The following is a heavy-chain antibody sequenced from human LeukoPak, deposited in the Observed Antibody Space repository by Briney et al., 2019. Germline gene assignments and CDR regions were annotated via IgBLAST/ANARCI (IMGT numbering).Heavy chain of an antibody. CDR2: ISYDGSNK. J-gene: IGHJ4*02. D-gene: IGHD5-18*01. Sequence: PGGSLRLSCAASGFTFSSYGMHWVRQAPGKGLEWVAVISYDGSNKYYADSVKGRFTISRGNSKNTLYLQMNSLRAEDTAVYYCAKDGGYSYGYGFDYWGQGTLVTVSS. V-gene: IGHV3-30*18. CDR1: GFTFSSYG. CDR3: AKDGGYSYGYGFDY.